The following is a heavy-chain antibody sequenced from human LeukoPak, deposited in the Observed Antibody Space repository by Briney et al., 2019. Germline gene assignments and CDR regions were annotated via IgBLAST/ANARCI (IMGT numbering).Heavy chain of an antibody. V-gene: IGHV3-30*04. D-gene: IGHD6-25*01. CDR3: ARAANGYSSENWFDP. Sequence: GGSLRLSCAASGFTFSSYAMHWVRQAPGKGLEWVAVISYDGSNKYYADSVKGRFTISRDNSKNTLYLQMNSLRAEDTAVYYCARAANGYSSENWFDPWGQGTLVTVSS. J-gene: IGHJ5*02. CDR2: ISYDGSNK. CDR1: GFTFSSYA.